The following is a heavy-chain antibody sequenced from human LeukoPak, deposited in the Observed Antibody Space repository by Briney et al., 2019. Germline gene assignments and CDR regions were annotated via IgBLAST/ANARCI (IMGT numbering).Heavy chain of an antibody. J-gene: IGHJ4*02. CDR2: ISGYDGNT. Sequence: ASVKVSCKASGYTFTTYGVSWVRQAPGQGLEWMGWISGYDGNTNYAQKLRGRVTMTTDTSTSTAYMDLRSLRSDDTALYYCARTMTTSSYYFDYWGQGTLVTVSS. CDR3: ARTMTTSSYYFDY. D-gene: IGHD4-17*01. V-gene: IGHV1-18*01. CDR1: GYTFTTYG.